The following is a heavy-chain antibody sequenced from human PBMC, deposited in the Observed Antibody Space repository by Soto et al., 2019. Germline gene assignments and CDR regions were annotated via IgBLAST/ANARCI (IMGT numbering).Heavy chain of an antibody. J-gene: IGHJ6*02. CDR2: IWYDGSNK. CDR3: ARVAAPLYYYYGMDV. Sequence: GGSLRLSCAASGFTFSSYGMHWVRQAPGEGLEWVAVIWYDGSNKYYADSVKGRFTISRDNSKNTLYLQMNSLRAEDTAVYYCARVAAPLYYYYGMDVWGQGTTVTVSS. V-gene: IGHV3-33*01. CDR1: GFTFSSYG.